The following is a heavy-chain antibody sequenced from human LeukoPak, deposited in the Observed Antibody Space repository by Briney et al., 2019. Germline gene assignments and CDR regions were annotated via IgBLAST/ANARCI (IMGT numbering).Heavy chain of an antibody. CDR1: GVSISSSSYY. D-gene: IGHD4-23*01. Sequence: SETLSLTCSVSGVSISSSSYYWGWLRQPPGKGLEWIGSIHDSGSTDYYPALKSLVTISVDTSKNQFSLRLSSATAADTAVYYCARLYGGNSNNYYCDYWGQGPLVPVSS. J-gene: IGHJ4*02. CDR2: IHDSGST. V-gene: IGHV4-39*01. CDR3: ARLYGGNSNNYYCDY.